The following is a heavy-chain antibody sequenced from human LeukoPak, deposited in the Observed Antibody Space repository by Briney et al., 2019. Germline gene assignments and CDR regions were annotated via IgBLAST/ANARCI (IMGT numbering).Heavy chain of an antibody. CDR1: GFTFSSYS. CDR3: ARGFSGTKFDP. V-gene: IGHV3-21*01. D-gene: IGHD1-26*01. J-gene: IGHJ5*02. Sequence: GGSLRLSCAASGFTFSSYSMNWVRQAPGKGLEWVSSISSSSSYIYYADSVKGRFTISRDNAKNSVYLQMNSLRAEDTAVYYCARGFSGTKFDPWGQGTLVTVSS. CDR2: ISSSSSYI.